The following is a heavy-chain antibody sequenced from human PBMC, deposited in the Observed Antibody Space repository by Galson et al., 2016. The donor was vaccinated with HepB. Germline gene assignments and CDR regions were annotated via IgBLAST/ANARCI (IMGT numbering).Heavy chain of an antibody. CDR1: GGSISSRNYY. D-gene: IGHD6-13*01. V-gene: IGHV4-39*01. CDR2: IYYSGNT. CDR3: ARLSLGFSSIWLFDY. J-gene: IGHJ4*02. Sequence: SETLSLTCTVSGGSISSRNYYWGWIRQPPGKGLEWIGSIYYSGNTYYNPSLKSRVTISVDTSKNQFSLKVDSVTAGATAVYYCARLSLGFSSIWLFDYWGQGTLVTVSS.